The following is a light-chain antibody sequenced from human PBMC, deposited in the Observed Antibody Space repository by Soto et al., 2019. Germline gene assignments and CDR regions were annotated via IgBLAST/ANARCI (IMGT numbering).Light chain of an antibody. Sequence: QSVLNQPASVSGSPGQSITISCTGSSRDVGNYKFVSWYQQHPGQAPKFLIYEVSKRPPGVSNRFSGSKSGNTASLTISGLQAEDEADYYCCSYAGESSFAIFGGGTKVTVL. J-gene: IGLJ2*01. CDR1: SRDVGNYKF. CDR3: CSYAGESSFAI. CDR2: EVS. V-gene: IGLV2-23*02.